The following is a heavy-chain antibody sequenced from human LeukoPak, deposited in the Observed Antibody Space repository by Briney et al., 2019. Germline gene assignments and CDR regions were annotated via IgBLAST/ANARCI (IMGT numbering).Heavy chain of an antibody. CDR3: ARDLVSGAYTFDI. J-gene: IGHJ3*02. D-gene: IGHD3-16*01. Sequence: PGGSLRLSCAAPGSTFCSFSTYDFNWVRQAPGKGLEWVSYISSSGATIYYADSVKGRFTVSRDNAANSLYLQMNSLRAEDTAIYYCARDLVSGAYTFDIWGQGTVVTVSS. V-gene: IGHV3-48*03. CDR2: ISSSGATI. CDR1: GSTFCSFS.